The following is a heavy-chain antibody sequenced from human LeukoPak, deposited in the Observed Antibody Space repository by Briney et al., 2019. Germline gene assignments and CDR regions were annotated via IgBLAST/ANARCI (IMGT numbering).Heavy chain of an antibody. CDR1: GFTFSSYA. CDR3: AKPSERWLQLLYYFDY. D-gene: IGHD5-24*01. V-gene: IGHV3-23*01. Sequence: GGSLRLSCAASGFTFSSYAMSWVRQAPGKGLEWVSAISGSGGSTYYADSVKGRFTISRDNSKNTLYLQMNSLRAEDTAVYYCAKPSERWLQLLYYFDYWGQGTLVTVSS. J-gene: IGHJ4*02. CDR2: ISGSGGST.